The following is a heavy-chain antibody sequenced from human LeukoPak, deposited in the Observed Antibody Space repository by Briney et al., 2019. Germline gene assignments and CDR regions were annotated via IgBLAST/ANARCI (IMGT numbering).Heavy chain of an antibody. V-gene: IGHV4-39*07. Sequence: SETLSLTCTVSGGSISSSSYYWGWIRQPPGKGLEWIRSIYYSGSTYYNPSLKSRVTISVDTSKNQFSLKLSSVTAADTAVYYCARDVRDHIVVVPAATNWFDPWGQGTLVTVSS. CDR3: ARDVRDHIVVVPAATNWFDP. J-gene: IGHJ5*02. D-gene: IGHD2-2*01. CDR2: IYYSGST. CDR1: GGSISSSSYY.